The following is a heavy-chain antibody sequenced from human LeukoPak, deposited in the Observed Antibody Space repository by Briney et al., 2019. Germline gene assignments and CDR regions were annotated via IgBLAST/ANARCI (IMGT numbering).Heavy chain of an antibody. Sequence: GGSLRLSCVASGFTFSSFWMGWVRQAPGKGLEWVANIKQDGNEKYYVDSVKGRITISRDNAEKSVYLQMNSLRAEDTAVYYCARVRYWSGGSCSHFDFWGEGTLVTVSS. CDR3: ARVRYWSGGSCSHFDF. V-gene: IGHV3-7*05. CDR2: IKQDGNEK. CDR1: GFTFSSFW. J-gene: IGHJ4*02. D-gene: IGHD2-15*01.